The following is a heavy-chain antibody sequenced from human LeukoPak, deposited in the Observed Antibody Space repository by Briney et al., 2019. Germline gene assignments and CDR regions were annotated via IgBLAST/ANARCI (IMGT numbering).Heavy chain of an antibody. CDR3: ARVGKLGGGGYIDY. J-gene: IGHJ4*02. CDR1: GGSISSGGYS. Sequence: PSETLSLTCTVSGGSISSGGYSWSWIRQPPGKGLEWIGYIYHSGSTYYNPSLKSRVTISVDRSKNQFSLKLSSVTAADTAVYYCARVGKLGGGGYIDYWGQGTLVTVSS. CDR2: IYHSGST. D-gene: IGHD7-27*01. V-gene: IGHV4-30-2*01.